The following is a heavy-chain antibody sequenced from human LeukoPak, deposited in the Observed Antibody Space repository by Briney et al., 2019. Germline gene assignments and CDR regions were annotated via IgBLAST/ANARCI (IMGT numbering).Heavy chain of an antibody. CDR3: ARRIPGGFDY. V-gene: IGHV4-4*09. CDR2: IQTSGTT. J-gene: IGHJ4*02. CDR1: GGSISDYY. Sequence: SETLSLTCTVSGGSISDYYWSWIWQPPGKGLEWIGYIQTSGTTNYNPSLKSRVTISVDTSKNRFSLRLSSVTAADTAVYYCARRIPGGFDYWGQGSLVTVSS. D-gene: IGHD2-2*01.